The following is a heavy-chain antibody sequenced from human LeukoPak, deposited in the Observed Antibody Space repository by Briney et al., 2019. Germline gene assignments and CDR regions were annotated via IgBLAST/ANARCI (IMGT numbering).Heavy chain of an antibody. D-gene: IGHD3-22*01. Sequence: ASVKVSCKASGGTFSSYAISRVRQAPGQGLEWMGGIIPIFGTANYAQKFQGRVTITADESTSTAYMELSSLRSEDTAVYYCARSYYDSSGYLYYFDYWGQGTLVTVSS. J-gene: IGHJ4*02. V-gene: IGHV1-69*13. CDR3: ARSYYDSSGYLYYFDY. CDR2: IIPIFGTA. CDR1: GGTFSSYA.